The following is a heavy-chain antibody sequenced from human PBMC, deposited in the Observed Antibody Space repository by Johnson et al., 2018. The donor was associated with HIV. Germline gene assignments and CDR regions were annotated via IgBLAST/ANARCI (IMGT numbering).Heavy chain of an antibody. CDR2: ISSSGSTI. D-gene: IGHD6-19*01. V-gene: IGHV3-11*04. J-gene: IGHJ3*02. CDR1: GFTFSDYY. Sequence: QVQLVESGGGLVKPGGSLRLSCSASGFTFSDYYITWIRQAPGKGLEWISYISSSGSTIYYADSVKGRFTISRDNSKNTLYLQMNSLRAEDTAVYYCARDSAYSSGWYSGAFDIWGQGTMVTVSS. CDR3: ARDSAYSSGWYSGAFDI.